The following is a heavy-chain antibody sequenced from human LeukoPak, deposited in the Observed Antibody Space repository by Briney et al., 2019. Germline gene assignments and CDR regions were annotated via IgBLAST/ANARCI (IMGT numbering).Heavy chain of an antibody. V-gene: IGHV1-2*02. Sequence: ASVKVSCRASGYTLINYGISWMRQAPGQGLEWMGWINPNSGGTNYAQKFQGRVTMTRDTSISTAYMELSRLRSDDTAVYYCARDRVSEWEPDYWGQGTLVTVLS. J-gene: IGHJ4*02. CDR1: GYTLINYG. CDR2: INPNSGGT. CDR3: ARDRVSEWEPDY. D-gene: IGHD1-26*01.